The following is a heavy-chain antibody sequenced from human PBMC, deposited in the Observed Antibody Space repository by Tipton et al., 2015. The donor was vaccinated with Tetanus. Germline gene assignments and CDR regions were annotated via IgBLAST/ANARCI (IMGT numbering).Heavy chain of an antibody. J-gene: IGHJ3*02. CDR2: LNPKSGSA. V-gene: IGHV1-8*01. CDR1: GYTFTSYG. D-gene: IGHD6-25*01. Sequence: QLVQSGAEVKKPGASVKVSCKASGYTFTSYGLNWVRMAAGRGFEWMGWLNPKSGSAAYAQRFQGRVTMTTNTSITTAFMEVTSLTYEDTAVYYCARQRANRADAFDIWGQGTMVTVSS. CDR3: ARQRANRADAFDI.